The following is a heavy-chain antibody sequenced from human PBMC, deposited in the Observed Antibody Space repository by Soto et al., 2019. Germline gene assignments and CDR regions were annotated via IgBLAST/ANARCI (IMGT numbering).Heavy chain of an antibody. CDR3: ARRLLDYGDYYYGMDV. Sequence: RLSCTTSGFVFGDYAMTWVRQAPGKGLEWVGFIRNLAYGGTTDYAASVKGRFTISREESKSIVYLQMNSLKIEDTAVYYCARRLLDYGDYYYGMDVWGQGTTVTVSS. CDR2: IRNLAYGGTT. D-gene: IGHD3-10*01. V-gene: IGHV3-49*04. J-gene: IGHJ6*02. CDR1: GFVFGDYA.